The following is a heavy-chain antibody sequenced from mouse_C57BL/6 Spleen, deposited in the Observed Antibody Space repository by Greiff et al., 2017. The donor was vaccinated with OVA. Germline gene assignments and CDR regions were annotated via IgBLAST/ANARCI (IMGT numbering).Heavy chain of an antibody. CDR2: IDPENGDT. CDR3: TMPPNYDYDEGYYFDY. V-gene: IGHV14-4*01. CDR1: GFNIKDDY. Sequence: EVMLVESGAELVRPGASVKLSCTASGFNIKDDYMHWVKQRPEQGLEWIGWIDPENGDTEYASKFQGKATITADTSSNTAYLQLSSLTSEDTAVYYCTMPPNYDYDEGYYFDYWGQGTTLTVSS. J-gene: IGHJ2*01. D-gene: IGHD2-4*01.